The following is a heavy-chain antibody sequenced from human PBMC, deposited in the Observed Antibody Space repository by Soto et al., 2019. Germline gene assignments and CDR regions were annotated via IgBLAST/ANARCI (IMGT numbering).Heavy chain of an antibody. J-gene: IGHJ4*02. V-gene: IGHV3-74*01. D-gene: IGHD1-26*01. CDR1: GFNFRDFW. Sequence: GGSLRLSCEASGFNFRDFWMHWVRQPPGKGPEWVSNIPSDGRDVSYADSVRGRFTISRDDARNTLYLQMSDLRVEDTAIYYCTRDDSGLGIDYWGQGTHVTVSS. CDR2: IPSDGRDV. CDR3: TRDDSGLGIDY.